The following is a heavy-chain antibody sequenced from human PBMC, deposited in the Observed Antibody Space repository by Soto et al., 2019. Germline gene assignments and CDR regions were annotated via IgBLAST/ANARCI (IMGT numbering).Heavy chain of an antibody. CDR1: GFTFSGHY. J-gene: IGHJ6*02. CDR2: INPSGTYT. CDR3: ARGHHSKDV. V-gene: IGHV3-11*06. Sequence: GGSLRLSCAASGFTFSGHYMSWIRQAPGKGLEWISYINPSGTYTQYSDSVKGRFTISRDNAESSLYLQMNSLRPEDTALYYCARGHHSKDVWGQGATVTAP.